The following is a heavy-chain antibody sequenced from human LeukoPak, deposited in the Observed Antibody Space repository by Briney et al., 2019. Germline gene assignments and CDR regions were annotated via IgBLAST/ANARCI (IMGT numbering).Heavy chain of an antibody. CDR3: AKDGVSMSARNWFDP. J-gene: IGHJ5*02. Sequence: PGGSLRLSCAASGFTFSSYAMHWVRQAPGKGLEWVAVISYDGSNKYYADSVEGRFTISRDNSKNTLYLQMNSLRAEDTAVYYCAKDGVSMSARNWFDPWGQGTLVTVSS. V-gene: IGHV3-30*04. D-gene: IGHD2/OR15-2a*01. CDR2: ISYDGSNK. CDR1: GFTFSSYA.